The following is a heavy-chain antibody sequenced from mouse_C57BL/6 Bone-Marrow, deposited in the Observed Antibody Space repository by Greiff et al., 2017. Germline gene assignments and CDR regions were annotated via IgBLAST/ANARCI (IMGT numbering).Heavy chain of an antibody. D-gene: IGHD4-1*01. Sequence: EVMLVESGGDLVKPGGSLKLSCAASGFTFSSYGLSWVRQTPDKRLEWVATISSGGSYTYYPDSVKGRFTISRDNAKNNLYLQMSSLKSEDTDMYYCARQGTGTDYWGQGTTLTVSS. CDR1: GFTFSSYG. CDR3: ARQGTGTDY. J-gene: IGHJ2*01. V-gene: IGHV5-6*01. CDR2: ISSGGSYT.